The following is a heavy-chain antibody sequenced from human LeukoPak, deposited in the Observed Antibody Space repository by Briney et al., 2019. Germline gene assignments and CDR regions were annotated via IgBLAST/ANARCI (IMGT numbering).Heavy chain of an antibody. CDR3: ARPNIRYCSGGVCSNDGSDY. J-gene: IGHJ4*02. V-gene: IGHV4-39*07. CDR1: GGSISSSNYY. D-gene: IGHD2-15*01. CDR2: IYYSGST. Sequence: PSETLSLTCTVSGGSISSSNYYWGWIRQPPGKGLEWIGSIYYSGSTYYSPSLKSRVTISVDTSKNQFSLKLSSVTAADTAVYYCARPNIRYCSGGVCSNDGSDYWGQGTLVTVSS.